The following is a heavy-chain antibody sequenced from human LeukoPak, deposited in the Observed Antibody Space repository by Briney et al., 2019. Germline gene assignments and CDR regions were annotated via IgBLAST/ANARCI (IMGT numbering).Heavy chain of an antibody. CDR2: ISAYNGNT. J-gene: IGHJ3*02. V-gene: IGHV1-18*01. CDR1: GYTFTSYG. D-gene: IGHD6-19*01. CDR3: ARAHGAVAGTGAFDI. Sequence: EASAKVSCKASGYTFTSYGISWVRQAPGQGLEWMGWISAYNGNTNYAQKLQGRVTMTTDTSTSTAYMELRSLRSDDTAVYYCARAHGAVAGTGAFDIWGQGTMVTVSS.